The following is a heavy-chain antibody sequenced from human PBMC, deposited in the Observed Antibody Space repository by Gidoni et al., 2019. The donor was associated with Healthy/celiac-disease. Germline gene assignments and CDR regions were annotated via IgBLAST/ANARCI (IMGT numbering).Heavy chain of an antibody. D-gene: IGHD1-26*01. V-gene: IGHV3-33*01. CDR3: ARGGEVGATKGGDYFDY. Sequence: QVQLVESGGGVVQPGRSLRLSCAASGFPFRCDGMPWVRQTPGKGLEWVAGIWYDGSNKYYADSVKDRFTISRDNSKNTLYLQMNSLRAEDTAVYYCARGGEVGATKGGDYFDYWGQGTLVTVSS. CDR2: IWYDGSNK. J-gene: IGHJ4*02. CDR1: GFPFRCDG.